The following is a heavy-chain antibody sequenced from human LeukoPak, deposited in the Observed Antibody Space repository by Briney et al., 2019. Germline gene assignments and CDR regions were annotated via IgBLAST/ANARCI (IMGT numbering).Heavy chain of an antibody. J-gene: IGHJ4*02. CDR3: ARGGNVDIVVVPAAILDY. D-gene: IGHD2-2*02. CDR1: GGTFSGYY. V-gene: IGHV4-34*01. CDR2: INHSGST. Sequence: SETLSLTCAVYGGTFSGYYWSWIRQPPGKGLEWIGEINHSGSTNYNPSLKSRVTISVDTSKNQFSLKLSSVTAADTAVYYCARGGNVDIVVVPAAILDYWGQGTLVTVSS.